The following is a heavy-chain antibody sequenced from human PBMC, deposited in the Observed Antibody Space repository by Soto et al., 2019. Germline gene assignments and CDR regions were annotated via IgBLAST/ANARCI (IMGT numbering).Heavy chain of an antibody. CDR3: ARGSHLHYDCSSTSCYPSYMDV. V-gene: IGHV1-8*01. D-gene: IGHD2-2*01. J-gene: IGHJ6*03. CDR1: GYTFTSYD. CDR2: MNPNSGNT. Sequence: ASVKVSCKASGYTFTSYDINWVRQATGQGLEWMGWMNPNSGNTGYAQKFQGRVTMTRNTSISTAYMELSSLRSEDTAVYYCARGSHLHYDCSSTSCYPSYMDVWGKGTTVTVSS.